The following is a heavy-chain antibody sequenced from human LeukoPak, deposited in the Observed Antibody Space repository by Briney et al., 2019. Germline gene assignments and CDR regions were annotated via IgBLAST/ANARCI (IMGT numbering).Heavy chain of an antibody. CDR3: AREIAAAGSYYYYYGMDV. CDR2: ISYDGSNK. J-gene: IGHJ6*02. CDR1: GFTFSSYA. V-gene: IGHV3-30-3*01. Sequence: PGGSLRLSCAASGFTFSSYAMHWVRQAPGKGLEWVAVISYDGSNKYYADSVKGRFTISRDNSKNTLYLQMNSLRAEDTAVYYCAREIAAAGSYYYYYGMDVWGQGTTVTVSS. D-gene: IGHD6-13*01.